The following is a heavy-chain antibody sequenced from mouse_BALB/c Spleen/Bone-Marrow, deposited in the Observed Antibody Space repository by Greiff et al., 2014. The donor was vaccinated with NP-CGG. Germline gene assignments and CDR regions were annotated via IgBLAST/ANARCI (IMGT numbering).Heavy chain of an antibody. Sequence: VQLQQSGPELVKPGASMKISCKASGYSFTDYTMTRVKQSHGKNLEWIGLINPYNGGTGYNQKFKGKATLTVDKSSSTAYMDLLSLTSEDSAVYYCATYYGSGWYFDVWGAGTTVTVSS. D-gene: IGHD1-1*01. V-gene: IGHV1-26*01. CDR2: INPYNGGT. CDR3: ATYYGSGWYFDV. CDR1: GYSFTDYT. J-gene: IGHJ1*01.